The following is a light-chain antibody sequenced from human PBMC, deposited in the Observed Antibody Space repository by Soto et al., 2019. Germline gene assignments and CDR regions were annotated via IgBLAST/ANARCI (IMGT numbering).Light chain of an antibody. CDR3: QQYNSYPLT. V-gene: IGKV1-5*01. CDR2: DAS. CDR1: QSISSW. Sequence: DVQMTQSASTLAASVGDRDTITCRASQSISSWLAWYQQKPGKAPKLLIYDASSLESGVPSRFSGSGSGTEFTLTISSLQPDDLTTYYCQQYNSYPLTFGGGTKVDIK. J-gene: IGKJ4*01.